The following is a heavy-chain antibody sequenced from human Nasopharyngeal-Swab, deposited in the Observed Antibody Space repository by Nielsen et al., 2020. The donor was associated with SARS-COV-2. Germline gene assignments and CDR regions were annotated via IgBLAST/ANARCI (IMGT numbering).Heavy chain of an antibody. J-gene: IGHJ6*02. V-gene: IGHV3-48*03. CDR3: AKDLLRFLEWSPMDV. Sequence: GESLKISCAASGFTFSSYEMNWVRQAPGKGLEWVSYISSSGSTIYYADSVKGRFTISRDNSKNTLYLQVNSLRAEDTAVYYCAKDLLRFLEWSPMDVWGQGTTVTVSS. D-gene: IGHD3-3*01. CDR2: ISSSGSTI. CDR1: GFTFSSYE.